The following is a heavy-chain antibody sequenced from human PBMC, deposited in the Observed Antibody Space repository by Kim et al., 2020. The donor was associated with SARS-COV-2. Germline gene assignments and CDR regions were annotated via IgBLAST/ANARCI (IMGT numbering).Heavy chain of an antibody. CDR2: ISGSGGST. CDR1: GFTFNIYA. J-gene: IGHJ6*02. CDR3: AKFDSRSSGWYGGMDV. Sequence: GGSLRLSCAASGFTFNIYAMTWVRQAPGKGLEWVSAISGSGGSTYYADSVKGRFTISRANSKNTLYLQMNSLRAEDTAVYYCAKFDSRSSGWYGGMDVWGQGTTVTVSS. V-gene: IGHV3-23*01. D-gene: IGHD6-19*01.